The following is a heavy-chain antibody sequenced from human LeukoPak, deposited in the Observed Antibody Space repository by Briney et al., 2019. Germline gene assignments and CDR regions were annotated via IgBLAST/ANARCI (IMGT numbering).Heavy chain of an antibody. V-gene: IGHV3-66*02. CDR2: IYSGGST. D-gene: IGHD3-10*01. CDR3: ARSPRFFGPDRGDYYYFIDV. J-gene: IGHJ6*03. Sequence: GGSLRLSCAASGFTVSSNYMSWVRQAPGKGLEWVSVIYSGGSTYYADSVKGRFTISRDNSKNTLYLQMNSLRAEDTAVYYCARSPRFFGPDRGDYYYFIDVWGKGTTVTVSS. CDR1: GFTVSSNY.